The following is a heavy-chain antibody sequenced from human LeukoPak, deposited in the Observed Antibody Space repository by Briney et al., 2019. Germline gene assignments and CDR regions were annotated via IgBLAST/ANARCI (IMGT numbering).Heavy chain of an antibody. CDR3: ARGRIYYDGSGHYYPDY. D-gene: IGHD3-22*01. Sequence: ASVKVSCKASGYTFSSYGVTWVRQAPGQGLEWMGWISGDSDSTNYAQKFQDKVTKTTGTSTNTAYLELRSLTSDDTAIYYCARGRIYYDGSGHYYPDYWGQGTLLTVSS. CDR1: GYTFSSYG. CDR2: ISGDSDST. V-gene: IGHV1-18*01. J-gene: IGHJ4*02.